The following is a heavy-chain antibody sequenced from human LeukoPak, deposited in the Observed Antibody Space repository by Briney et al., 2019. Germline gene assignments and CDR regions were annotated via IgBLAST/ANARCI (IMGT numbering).Heavy chain of an antibody. D-gene: IGHD2-2*01. CDR3: ASTSHCSSTSCYWFDP. V-gene: IGHV1-46*01. J-gene: IGHJ5*02. CDR2: INPSGGST. CDR1: GYTFTSYY. Sequence: ASVKVSCKASGYTFTSYYMHWVRQAPGQGLEWMGIINPSGGSTSYALKFQGRVTMTRDTSTSTVYMELSSLRSEDTAVYYCASTSHCSSTSCYWFDPWGQGTLVTVSS.